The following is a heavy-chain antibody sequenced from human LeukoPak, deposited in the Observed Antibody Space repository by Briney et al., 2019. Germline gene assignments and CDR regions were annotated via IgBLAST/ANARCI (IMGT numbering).Heavy chain of an antibody. V-gene: IGHV3-74*01. CDR3: ARYQYYYDSSGYYYYFDY. J-gene: IGHJ4*02. CDR1: GFTFSSYW. CDR2: INSDGSST. D-gene: IGHD3-22*01. Sequence: GGSLRLSYAASGFTFSSYWMHWVRQAPGKGLVWVSRINSDGSSTSYADSVKGRFTISRDNAKNTLNLQMNRLRAEDTAVYYCARYQYYYDSSGYYYYFDYWGQGTLVTVSS.